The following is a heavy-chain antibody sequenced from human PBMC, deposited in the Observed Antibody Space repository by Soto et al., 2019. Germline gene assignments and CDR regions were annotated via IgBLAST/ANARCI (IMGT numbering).Heavy chain of an antibody. J-gene: IGHJ3*02. CDR1: GGSISSYY. V-gene: IGHV4-59*01. CDR2: IYYSGST. Sequence: SDTLSLTCTVSGGSISSYYWSWIRQPPGKGLEWIGYIYYSGSTNYNPSLKSRVTISVDTSKNQFSLKLSSVTAADTAVYYCARYGTNDAFDIWGQGTMVTVS. D-gene: IGHD4-17*01. CDR3: ARYGTNDAFDI.